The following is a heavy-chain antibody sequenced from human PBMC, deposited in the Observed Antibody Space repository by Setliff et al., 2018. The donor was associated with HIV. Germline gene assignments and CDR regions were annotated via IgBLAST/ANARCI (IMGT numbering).Heavy chain of an antibody. Sequence: PSETLSLTCGVSGGSINSGHYYWSWIRHHPGKGLEWIGYIYYTGSTYFNPSLKSRATLSIDTSKNQFSLKLSSVTAADTAVYYCARDRYAGEIDYWGQGTLVTVSS. CDR3: ARDRYAGEIDY. CDR1: GGSINSGHYY. D-gene: IGHD3-10*01. CDR2: IYYTGST. V-gene: IGHV4-31*11. J-gene: IGHJ4*02.